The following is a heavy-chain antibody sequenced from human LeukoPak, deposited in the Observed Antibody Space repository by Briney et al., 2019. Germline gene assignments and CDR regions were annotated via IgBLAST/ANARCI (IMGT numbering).Heavy chain of an antibody. V-gene: IGHV3-48*04. J-gene: IGHJ4*02. D-gene: IGHD6-19*01. CDR3: ARGSRSSGWYLNYFDY. CDR2: ISSSSSTI. CDR1: GFTFSSYS. Sequence: GGSLRLSCAASGFTFSSYSMNWVRQAPGKGLEWVSYISSSSSTIYYADSVKGRFTISRDNAKNSLYLQMNSLRAEDMAVYYCARGSRSSGWYLNYFDYWGQGTLVTVSS.